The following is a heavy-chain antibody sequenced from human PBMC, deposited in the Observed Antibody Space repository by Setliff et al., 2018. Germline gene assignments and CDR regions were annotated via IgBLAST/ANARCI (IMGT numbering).Heavy chain of an antibody. V-gene: IGHV5-51*01. D-gene: IGHD2-2*01. CDR3: TRHEDRNKCTSSSCYRENDAFDV. Sequence: GESLKISCKASGYIFTNYWIGWVRQMPGKGLKWMGVIYPGDSDTRYSPSFQGQVTISADKSINTAYLQWSSLKASNTAIYYCTRHEDRNKCTSSSCYRENDAFDVWGQGAMVTVSS. CDR1: GYIFTNYW. J-gene: IGHJ3*01. CDR2: IYPGDSDT.